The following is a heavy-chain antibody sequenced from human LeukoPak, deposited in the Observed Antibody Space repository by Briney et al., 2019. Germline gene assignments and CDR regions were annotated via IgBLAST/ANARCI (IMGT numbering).Heavy chain of an antibody. CDR3: ARGWGGYSSYPPDY. J-gene: IGHJ4*02. V-gene: IGHV3-7*03. D-gene: IGHD5-12*01. CDR2: IKPDGNRK. CDR1: GFTFSNYW. Sequence: GGSLRLSCAASGFTFSNYWMSWVRQAPGKGLEWVANIKPDGNRKYYVDSVKGRFTISRDNAKNSLYLQMNSLRAEDTAVYYCARGWGGYSSYPPDYWGQGTLVTVSS.